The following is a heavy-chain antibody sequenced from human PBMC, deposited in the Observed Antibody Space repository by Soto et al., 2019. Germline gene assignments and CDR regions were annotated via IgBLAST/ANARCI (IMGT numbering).Heavy chain of an antibody. CDR3: GRDAVTKRDFYYYGMDV. CDR1: GGTIKNSGYY. CDR2: ISYSGST. D-gene: IGHD4-4*01. V-gene: IGHV4-31*03. J-gene: IGHJ6*02. Sequence: SETLSLTCTVSGGTIKNSGYYWSWIRQHPEKGLEWIGYISYSGSTDYAPSLKSRVTMSVDTSKNQFSLNLTSVTAADTAVYYCGRDAVTKRDFYYYGMDVWGRGTTVTVSS.